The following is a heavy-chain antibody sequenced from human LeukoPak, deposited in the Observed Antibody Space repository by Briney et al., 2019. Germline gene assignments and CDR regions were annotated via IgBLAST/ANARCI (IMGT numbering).Heavy chain of an antibody. D-gene: IGHD5-24*01. CDR2: INHSGST. J-gene: IGHJ4*02. CDR1: GGSFSGYY. CDR3: ARHRSKWLQSSFDY. V-gene: IGHV4-34*01. Sequence: SETLSLTCAVYGGSFSGYYWSWIRQPPGKGLEWIGEINHSGSTNYNPSLKSRVTISVDTSKNQFSLKLNSVTAADTAVYYCARHRSKWLQSSFDYWGQGTLVTVSS.